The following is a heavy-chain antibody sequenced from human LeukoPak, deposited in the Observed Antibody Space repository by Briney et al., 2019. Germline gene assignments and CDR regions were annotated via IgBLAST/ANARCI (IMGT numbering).Heavy chain of an antibody. V-gene: IGHV3-33*01. J-gene: IGHJ4*02. Sequence: PGRSLTLSCAASGFTFRNYGMHWVRQAPGKGLEWVAIIWYDGSKSYYADSVKGRFTISRDNLDNTLYLQMNSLRAEDTALYYCARAPYTTGRSFYFDSWGQGTLVTVSS. CDR2: IWYDGSKS. CDR1: GFTFRNYG. CDR3: ARAPYTTGRSFYFDS. D-gene: IGHD2-2*02.